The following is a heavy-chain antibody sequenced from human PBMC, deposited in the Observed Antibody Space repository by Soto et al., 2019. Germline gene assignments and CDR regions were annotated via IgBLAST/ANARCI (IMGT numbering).Heavy chain of an antibody. CDR3: AHTIVVVPTAHDAFDV. V-gene: IGHV2-5*02. D-gene: IGHD2-2*01. J-gene: IGHJ3*01. CDR1: GFSLSSIGVG. CDR2: LYWDDDK. Sequence: QITLKESGPTLVKPTQTLTLTCTFSGFSLSSIGVGVGWIRQPPGKALEWLGILYWDDDKHYSPSLKSRISIATDTSKDQLVLTLTNMDPVDTATFYCAHTIVVVPTAHDAFDVWGQGTMVTVSS.